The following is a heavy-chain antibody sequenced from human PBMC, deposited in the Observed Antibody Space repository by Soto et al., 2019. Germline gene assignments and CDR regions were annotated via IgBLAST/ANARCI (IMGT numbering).Heavy chain of an antibody. Sequence: SETLSLTCTVSGGSISSGFYYWSWIRQHPGKGLEWIGYIYYSGSTYYNPSLKSRVTISVDTSKNQFSLKLSSVTAADTAVYYCARVFSDSSSFFDPWGQGTLVTVSS. D-gene: IGHD6-13*01. CDR3: ARVFSDSSSFFDP. CDR2: IYYSGST. CDR1: GGSISSGFYY. V-gene: IGHV4-31*03. J-gene: IGHJ5*02.